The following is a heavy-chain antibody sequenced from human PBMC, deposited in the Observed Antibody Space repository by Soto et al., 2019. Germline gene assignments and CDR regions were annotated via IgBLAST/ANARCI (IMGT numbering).Heavy chain of an antibody. Sequence: SVKVSCKASGGTFSSYAISWVRQAPGQGLEWMGGIIPIFGTGNVAQKFQGRVTITADESTTTAYMELSGLRSDDTAVYYCAKDGGADGYFGNWLDPWGQGTLVTVSS. CDR1: GGTFSSYA. D-gene: IGHD5-12*01. J-gene: IGHJ5*02. CDR3: AKDGGADGYFGNWLDP. V-gene: IGHV1-69*13. CDR2: IIPIFGTG.